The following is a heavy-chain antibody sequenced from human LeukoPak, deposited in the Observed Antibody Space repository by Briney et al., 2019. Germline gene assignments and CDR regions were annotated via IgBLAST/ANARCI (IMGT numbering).Heavy chain of an antibody. CDR1: GFTFSSYS. J-gene: IGHJ5*02. V-gene: IGHV3-21*01. CDR3: ARADDFAWFDP. D-gene: IGHD3-3*01. CDR2: ISSSSSYI. Sequence: PGGSLRLSCAASGFTFSSYSMNWVRQAPGKGLEWVSSISSSSSYIYYADSVKGRFTISRDNAKDSLYLRLNSLRAEDTAVYYCARADDFAWFDPWGQGILVTVSS.